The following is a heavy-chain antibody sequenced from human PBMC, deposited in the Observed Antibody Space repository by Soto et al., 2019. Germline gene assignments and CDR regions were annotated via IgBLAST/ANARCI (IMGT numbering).Heavy chain of an antibody. CDR3: ARDHGGRQLDWCDP. J-gene: IGHJ5*02. CDR2: IYYSGST. V-gene: IGHV4-61*01. CDR1: GGSVSSGSYY. D-gene: IGHD4-17*01. Sequence: QVQLQESGPGLVKPSETLSLTCTVSGGSVSSGSYYWSWIRQPPGKGLEWIGYIYYSGSTNYNPSLKSRVTISVDTSKNQFSLKLSSVTAADTAVYYCARDHGGRQLDWCDPWGQGTLVTVSS.